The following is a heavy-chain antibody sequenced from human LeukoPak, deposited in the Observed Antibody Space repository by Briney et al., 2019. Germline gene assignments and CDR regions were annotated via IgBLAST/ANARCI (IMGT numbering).Heavy chain of an antibody. CDR3: ARDPESQKGRDGLDY. J-gene: IGHJ4*02. D-gene: IGHD1-14*01. CDR2: IKTDGSAK. Sequence: GGSLRLSCAASEFTFSIYEMNWVRQTPGKGLEWVASIKTDGSAKYYVDSVKGRFTISRDNAKNSLYLQMNNLRAEDTAVYYCARDPESQKGRDGLDYWGQGTLATVSS. V-gene: IGHV3-7*01. CDR1: EFTFSIYE.